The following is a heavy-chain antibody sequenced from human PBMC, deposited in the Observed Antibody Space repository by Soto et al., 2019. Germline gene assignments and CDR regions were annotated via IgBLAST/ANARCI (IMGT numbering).Heavy chain of an antibody. D-gene: IGHD1-7*01. Sequence: ASVKVSCKASGGTFSSYAISWVRQAPGQGLEWMGGIIPIFGTANYAQKFQGRVTITADEPTSTAYMELSSLRSEDTAVYYCARVAHWNYQRAYNWFDPWGQGTLVTVSS. CDR3: ARVAHWNYQRAYNWFDP. J-gene: IGHJ5*02. CDR1: GGTFSSYA. V-gene: IGHV1-69*13. CDR2: IIPIFGTA.